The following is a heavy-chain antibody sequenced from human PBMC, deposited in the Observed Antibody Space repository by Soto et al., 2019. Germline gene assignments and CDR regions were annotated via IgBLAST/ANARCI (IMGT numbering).Heavy chain of an antibody. J-gene: IGHJ4*02. Sequence: GGSLRLSCTASGFTFGDYAMSWFRQAPGKGLEWVGFIRSKAYGGTTEYAASVKGRFTISRDDSKSIAYLQMNSLKTEDTAVYYCTRDSAPRWELLTVFDYWGRGTLVTVSS. CDR2: IRSKAYGGTT. D-gene: IGHD1-26*01. CDR1: GFTFGDYA. V-gene: IGHV3-49*03. CDR3: TRDSAPRWELLTVFDY.